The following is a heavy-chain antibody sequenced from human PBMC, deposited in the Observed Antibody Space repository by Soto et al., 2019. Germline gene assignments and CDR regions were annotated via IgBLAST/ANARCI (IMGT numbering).Heavy chain of an antibody. J-gene: IGHJ3*02. CDR3: AREGAVRGVRIYAFDI. CDR1: GYTFTSYG. CDR2: ISAYNGNT. D-gene: IGHD3-10*01. V-gene: IGHV1-18*04. Sequence: QVPLVQSGAEVKKPGASVKVSCKASGYTFTSYGISWVRQAPGQGLEWMGWISAYNGNTNYAQKLQGRVSMTTDTSTSTAYMELRSLRSDDTAVYYCAREGAVRGVRIYAFDIWGQGTMVTVSS.